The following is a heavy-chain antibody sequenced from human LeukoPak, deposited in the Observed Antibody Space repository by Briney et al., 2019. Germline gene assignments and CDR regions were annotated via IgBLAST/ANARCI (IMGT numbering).Heavy chain of an antibody. V-gene: IGHV4-59*01. J-gene: IGHJ4*02. Sequence: SETLSLTCTVSGGSISSYYWSWIRQPPGKGLEWIGYIYYRGSTNYNPSLKSRVTISVDTSKNQVSLKLSSVTAADTAVYYCAGYYDSFFHYWGQGTLVTVSS. CDR2: IYYRGST. CDR1: GGSISSYY. D-gene: IGHD3-22*01. CDR3: AGYYDSFFHY.